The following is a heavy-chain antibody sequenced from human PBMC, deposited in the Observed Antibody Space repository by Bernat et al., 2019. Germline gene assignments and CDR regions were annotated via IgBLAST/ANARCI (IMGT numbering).Heavy chain of an antibody. Sequence: EVQLVESGGGLVQPGRSLRLSCTASGFTFGDYGMSWFRQAPGKGLEWVGFIRSKAYGGTTEYAASVKGRFTISRDDSKSIAYLQMNSLKTEDTAVYYCTRDLGSSGWYSDYWGQGTLVTVSS. CDR2: IRSKAYGGTT. J-gene: IGHJ4*02. CDR1: GFTFGDYG. D-gene: IGHD6-19*01. V-gene: IGHV3-49*03. CDR3: TRDLGSSGWYSDY.